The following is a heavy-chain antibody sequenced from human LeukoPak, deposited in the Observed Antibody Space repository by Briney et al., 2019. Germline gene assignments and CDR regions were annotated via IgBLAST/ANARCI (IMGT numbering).Heavy chain of an antibody. CDR1: GFTFSSYA. V-gene: IGHV3-30-3*01. CDR2: ISYGGSNK. Sequence: GGSLRLSCAASGFTFSSYAMHWVRQAPGKGLEWVAVISYGGSNKYYADSVKGRFTISRDNSKNTLYLQMNSLRAEDTAVYYCARGSTVTTLPDYWGQGTLVTVSS. CDR3: ARGSTVTTLPDY. J-gene: IGHJ4*02. D-gene: IGHD4-17*01.